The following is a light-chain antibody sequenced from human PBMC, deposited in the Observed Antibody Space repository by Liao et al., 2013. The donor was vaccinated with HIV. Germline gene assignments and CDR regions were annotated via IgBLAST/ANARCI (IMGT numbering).Light chain of an antibody. V-gene: IGLV3-1*01. CDR3: QAWDSNTGV. CDR1: KLGDKY. CDR2: QDS. Sequence: SYELTQPPSVSVSPGQTASITCSGDKLGDKYACWYQQKPGQSPVLVIYQDSKRPSGIPERFSGSNSGNTATLTVSGTQPMDGADYYCQAWDSNTGVFGPGTKFTVL. J-gene: IGLJ1*01.